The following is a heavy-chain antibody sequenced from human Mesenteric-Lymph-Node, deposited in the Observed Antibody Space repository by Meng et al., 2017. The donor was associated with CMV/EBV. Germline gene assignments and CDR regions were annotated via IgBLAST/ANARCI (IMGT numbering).Heavy chain of an antibody. J-gene: IGHJ4*02. D-gene: IGHD2-2*01. CDR1: GGSISSNNW. CDR2: IYRSGST. CDR3: ARFVAPAALDY. V-gene: IGHV4-4*01. Sequence: CTVSGGSISSNNWWSWVRQTPGKGLEWIGEIYRSGSTNYDPSLKSRVTISVDKSNNQFSLKLSSVTAADTAVYFCARFVAPAALDYWGQGTLVTVSS.